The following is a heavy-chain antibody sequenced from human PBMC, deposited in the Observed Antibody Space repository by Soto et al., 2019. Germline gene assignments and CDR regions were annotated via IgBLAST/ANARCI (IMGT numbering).Heavy chain of an antibody. Sequence: PSETLSLTCTVSVGSINSNNYYWCWIRQPPGKGLAWIASIYYDGSTYYNPSLKSRVSISVDTSKNHFSLKLSSATAADTAVYYCAKVVVAATRHTDFDSWGQGTLVTVSS. CDR3: AKVVVAATRHTDFDS. J-gene: IGHJ4*02. CDR2: IYYDGST. CDR1: VGSINSNNYY. D-gene: IGHD2-15*01. V-gene: IGHV4-39*02.